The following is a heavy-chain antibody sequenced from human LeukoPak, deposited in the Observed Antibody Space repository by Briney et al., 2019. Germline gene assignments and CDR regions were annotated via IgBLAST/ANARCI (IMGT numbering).Heavy chain of an antibody. Sequence: PGGSLRLSCAASGFTFSIYGMHWVRQAPGKGLEWVAVIWNDGSNKYYADSVKGRFTISRDNSKNTLSLQMNSLRAEDTAVYSWARASGPFDYWGQGTPVTVSS. CDR3: ARASGPFDY. V-gene: IGHV3-33*01. CDR2: IWNDGSNK. CDR1: GFTFSIYG. J-gene: IGHJ4*02. D-gene: IGHD3-10*01.